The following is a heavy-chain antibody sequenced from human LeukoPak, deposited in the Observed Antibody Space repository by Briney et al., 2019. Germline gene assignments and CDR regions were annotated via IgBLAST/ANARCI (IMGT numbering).Heavy chain of an antibody. CDR3: SRDPRSLDY. J-gene: IGHJ4*02. CDR2: ISPNSADI. Sequence: GGSLRLSCAASGFTFTDVYMSWIRQSPGKGLEWLAYISPNSADISYADSVKGRFTISRDNAKSSLYLQMNSLRVEDTGIYYCSRDPRSLDYWGQGALVTVSS. CDR1: GFTFTDVY. V-gene: IGHV3-11*01.